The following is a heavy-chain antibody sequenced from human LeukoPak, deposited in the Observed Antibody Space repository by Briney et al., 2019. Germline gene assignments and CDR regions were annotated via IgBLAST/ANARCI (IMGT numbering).Heavy chain of an antibody. CDR1: GFTFSSYA. D-gene: IGHD3-22*01. CDR2: ISDSGGST. J-gene: IGHJ4*02. Sequence: GGSLRLSCAASGFTFSSYAMSWVRQAPGKGLEWVSAISDSGGSTYYADSVKGRFTISRDNSKNTLYLQMNSLRAEDTAVYYCAKDGEYYDSSGYFDYWGQGTLVTVSS. CDR3: AKDGEYYDSSGYFDY. V-gene: IGHV3-23*01.